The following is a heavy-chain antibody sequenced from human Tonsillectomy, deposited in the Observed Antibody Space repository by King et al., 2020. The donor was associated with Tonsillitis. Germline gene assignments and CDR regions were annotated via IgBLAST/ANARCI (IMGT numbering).Heavy chain of an antibody. V-gene: IGHV3-33*08. J-gene: IGHJ4*02. D-gene: IGHD2-15*01. Sequence: VQLVESGGGVVQPGRSLRLSCAASGFTFSSYGMHWVRQAPGKGLEWVAVIWYDGSNKYYADSVKGRFTISRDNSKNTLYLQMNSLRAEDTAVYYCARSHLPGYCSGGSCWSCDYWGQGTLVTVSS. CDR2: IWYDGSNK. CDR1: GFTFSSYG. CDR3: ARSHLPGYCSGGSCWSCDY.